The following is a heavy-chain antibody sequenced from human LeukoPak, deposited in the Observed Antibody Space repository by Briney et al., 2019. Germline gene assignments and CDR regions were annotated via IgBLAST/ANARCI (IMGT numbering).Heavy chain of an antibody. J-gene: IGHJ4*02. CDR3: ARSGLVGATTGYFDY. CDR1: GFTFSSYN. V-gene: IGHV3-48*02. Sequence: GGSLILSCAASGFTFSSYNMNWVRQAPGKGLEWVSYISSSGTIYYADSVKGRFTISRDNAKNSLYLQMKSLRDEDTAVYYCARSGLVGATTGYFDYWGQGTLVTVSS. D-gene: IGHD1-26*01. CDR2: ISSSGTI.